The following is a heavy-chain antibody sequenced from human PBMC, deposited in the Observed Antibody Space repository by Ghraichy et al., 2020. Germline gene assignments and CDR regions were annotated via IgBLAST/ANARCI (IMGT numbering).Heavy chain of an antibody. CDR1: GFTFSSYG. CDR2: IWYDGSNK. V-gene: IGHV3-33*01. CDR3: ARDRGGDYFDY. Sequence: GGSLRLSCAASGFTFSSYGMHWVRQAPGKGLEWVAVIWYDGSNKYYADSVKGRFTISRDNSKNTLYLQMNSLRAEDTAVYYCARDRGGDYFDYWGQGTLVTVSS. D-gene: IGHD3-10*01. J-gene: IGHJ4*02.